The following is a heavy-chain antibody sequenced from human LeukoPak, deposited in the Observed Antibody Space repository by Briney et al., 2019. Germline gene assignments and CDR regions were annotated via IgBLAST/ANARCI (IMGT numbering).Heavy chain of an antibody. CDR2: IYYSGST. J-gene: IGHJ4*02. V-gene: IGHV4-59*01. D-gene: IGHD3-16*02. Sequence: SETLSLTCTVSGGSISSYYWSWIRQPPGKGLEWIGYIYYSGSTNYNPSLKSRVTISVDTSKNQFSLKLSSVTAADTAVYYCARVIGLAYFDYWGQRTLVTVSS. CDR3: ARVIGLAYFDY. CDR1: GGSISSYY.